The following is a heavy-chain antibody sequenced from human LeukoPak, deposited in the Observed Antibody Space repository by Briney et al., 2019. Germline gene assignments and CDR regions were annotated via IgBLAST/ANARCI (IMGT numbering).Heavy chain of an antibody. V-gene: IGHV3-33*08. CDR1: GFTFSNAW. Sequence: GGSLRLSCAASGFTFSNAWMSWVRQAPGKGLEWVAVIWYDGSNKYYADSVKGRFTISRDNSKNTLYLQMNSLRAEDTAVYYCARDPCGGDCYAFDYWGQGTLVTVSS. D-gene: IGHD2-21*02. CDR2: IWYDGSNK. CDR3: ARDPCGGDCYAFDY. J-gene: IGHJ4*02.